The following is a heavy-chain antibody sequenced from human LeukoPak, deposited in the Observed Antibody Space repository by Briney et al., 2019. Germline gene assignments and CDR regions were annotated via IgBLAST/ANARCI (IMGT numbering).Heavy chain of an antibody. CDR3: ARSRYGGNGGYYFDY. D-gene: IGHD4-23*01. V-gene: IGHV3-30-3*01. CDR2: ISYDGSNK. CDR1: GFTFSSYA. Sequence: GGSLRLSCAASGFTFSSYAMHWVRQAPGKGLEWVAVISYDGSNKYYADSVKGRFTISRDNSKNTLYLQMNSLRAEDAAVYYCARSRYGGNGGYYFDYWGQGTLVTVSS. J-gene: IGHJ4*02.